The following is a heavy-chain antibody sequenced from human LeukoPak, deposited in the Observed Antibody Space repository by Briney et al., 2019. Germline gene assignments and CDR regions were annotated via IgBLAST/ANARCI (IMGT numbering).Heavy chain of an antibody. V-gene: IGHV4-59*01. CDR1: GGSISSYY. Sequence: PSETLSLTCTVSGGSISSYYWSWIRQPPGKGLEWIGYIYYSGSTNYNPSLKSRVTISVDTSKNQFSLKLSSVTAADTAVYYCARLSRGDLWSGYEGDWFDPWGQGTLVTVSS. D-gene: IGHD3-3*01. J-gene: IGHJ5*02. CDR3: ARLSRGDLWSGYEGDWFDP. CDR2: IYYSGST.